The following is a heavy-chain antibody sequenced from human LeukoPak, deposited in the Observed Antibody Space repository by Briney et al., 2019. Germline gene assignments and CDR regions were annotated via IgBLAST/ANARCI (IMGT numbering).Heavy chain of an antibody. Sequence: GGSLRLSCAASGFTFSTYAMSWFRQAPGKGLEWVSAISDSGGSTYYAVSVKGRFTVSRDNSKNTLYLQMNSLRAEDTAVYYCARVLEGSGYSDYWGQGTLVTVSS. J-gene: IGHJ4*02. V-gene: IGHV3-23*01. CDR2: ISDSGGST. D-gene: IGHD6-19*01. CDR1: GFTFSTYA. CDR3: ARVLEGSGYSDY.